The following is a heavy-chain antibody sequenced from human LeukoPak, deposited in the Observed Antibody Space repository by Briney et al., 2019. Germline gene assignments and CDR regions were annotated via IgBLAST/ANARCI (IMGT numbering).Heavy chain of an antibody. CDR2: ISSDGSNK. J-gene: IGHJ3*02. D-gene: IGHD3-22*01. CDR3: ARDRLPYYDSSGGLTFDI. V-gene: IGHV3-30*04. CDR1: GFTFSNYA. Sequence: PGRSLRLSCAASGFTFSNYAMHWVRQAPGKGLEWVAVISSDGSNKYYADSVKGRFTFSRDNSKNTLYLQMNSLRAEDTAVYYCARDRLPYYDSSGGLTFDIWGQGTMVTVSS.